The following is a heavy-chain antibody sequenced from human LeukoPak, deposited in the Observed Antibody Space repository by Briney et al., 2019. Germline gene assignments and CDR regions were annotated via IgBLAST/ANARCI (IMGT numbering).Heavy chain of an antibody. Sequence: GGSLKISCKGSGYSFTSYWIGWVRQMPGKGLEWMGIIYPGDSDTRYSPSFQGQVTISADKSISTAYLQWSSLKASDTAMYYCARPTGRYYDSSGYWAFDIWGQGTMVTVSS. J-gene: IGHJ3*02. CDR3: ARPTGRYYDSSGYWAFDI. V-gene: IGHV5-51*01. D-gene: IGHD3-22*01. CDR1: GYSFTSYW. CDR2: IYPGDSDT.